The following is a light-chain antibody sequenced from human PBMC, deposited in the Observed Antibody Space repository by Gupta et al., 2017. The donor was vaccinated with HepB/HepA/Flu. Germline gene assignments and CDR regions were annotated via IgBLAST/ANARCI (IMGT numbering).Light chain of an antibody. CDR3: QTWGTGIHV. V-gene: IGLV4-69*01. Sequence: QLVLTQSPSASASLGASVKLTCTLSSGHTNYAIAWHQQQPEKGPRCLMKLNSDGSHNTADGSPDRFSGSSSGAERYLTISRLQSEDEDDYYCQTWGTGIHVFGGGTKLTVL. CDR2: LNSDGSH. J-gene: IGLJ2*01. CDR1: SGHTNYA.